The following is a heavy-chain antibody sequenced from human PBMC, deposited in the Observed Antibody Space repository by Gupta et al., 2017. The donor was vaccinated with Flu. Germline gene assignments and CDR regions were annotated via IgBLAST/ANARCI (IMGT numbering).Heavy chain of an antibody. CDR2: IRFDGTAT. Sequence: ELQLVESGGGLVQPGGSLRLLCAASGFNFSGHFMHWVRQAPGQGLVWCARIRFDGTATSYADSVKGRFTISRDNAKNTLYLQMNSLSPEDTALYYCAREVVNNRLDPWGQGTLVTVAS. J-gene: IGHJ5*02. V-gene: IGHV3-74*01. D-gene: IGHD2-15*01. CDR3: AREVVNNRLDP. CDR1: GFNFSGHF.